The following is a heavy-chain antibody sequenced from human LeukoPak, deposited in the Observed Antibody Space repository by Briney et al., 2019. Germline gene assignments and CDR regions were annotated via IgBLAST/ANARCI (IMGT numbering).Heavy chain of an antibody. J-gene: IGHJ6*03. CDR3: AKGRTYHYFMDV. CDR1: GFTFSLYA. CDR2: ITGSGKNT. Sequence: GGSLRLSCAASGFTFSLYAMTWVRQAPGKGLEWVSTITGSGKNTFSAESVKGRFTISRDNSENTLYLQMNSLRAEDAAVYYCAKGRTYHYFMDVWGQGTTVSVSS. V-gene: IGHV3-23*01.